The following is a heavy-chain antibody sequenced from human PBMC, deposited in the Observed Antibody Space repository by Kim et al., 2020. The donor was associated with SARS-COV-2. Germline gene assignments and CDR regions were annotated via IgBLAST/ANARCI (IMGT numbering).Heavy chain of an antibody. D-gene: IGHD3-10*01. Sequence: TSLKTRLTISKDTAKNQVVLTMTNMDPVDTATYYCARRYYYGSAHWPFDYWGQGTLVTVSS. CDR3: ARRYYYGSAHWPFDY. V-gene: IGHV2-70*01. J-gene: IGHJ4*02.